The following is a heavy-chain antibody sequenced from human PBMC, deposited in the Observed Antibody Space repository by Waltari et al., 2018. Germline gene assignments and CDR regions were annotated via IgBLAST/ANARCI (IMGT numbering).Heavy chain of an antibody. CDR2: ISGSGGST. D-gene: IGHD2-2*01. CDR1: GGTFSSYA. J-gene: IGHJ4*02. CDR3: ANTQPVGYFDY. V-gene: IGHV3-23*04. Sequence: VQLVQSGAEVKKPGSSVKVSCKASGGTFSSYAISWVRQAPGKGLEWVSAISGSGGSTYYADSVKGRFTISRDNSKNTLYLQMNSLRAEDTAVYYCANTQPVGYFDYWGQGTLVTVSS.